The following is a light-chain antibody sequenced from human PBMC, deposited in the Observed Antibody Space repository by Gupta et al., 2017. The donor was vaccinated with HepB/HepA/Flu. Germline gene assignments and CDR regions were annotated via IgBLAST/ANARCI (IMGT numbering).Light chain of an antibody. CDR1: QSVDRF. V-gene: IGKV3-11*01. Sequence: EIVLTQSPATLSLSPGETAYLSCRASQSVDRFLAWYQQKPGQAPRLLIYYISNRATGIPARFSGSGSGTDFTLTISNLEPEDFAVYYCQQRRNWPLTFGGGTKVEIK. CDR3: QQRRNWPLT. J-gene: IGKJ4*01. CDR2: YIS.